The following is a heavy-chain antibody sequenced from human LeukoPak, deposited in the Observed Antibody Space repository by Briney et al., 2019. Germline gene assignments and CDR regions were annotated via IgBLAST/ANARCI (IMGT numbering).Heavy chain of an antibody. D-gene: IGHD1-26*01. Sequence: GGSLRLSCAASGFTFSSYNMNWVRQAPGKGLEWVSSITSSSTYIYYADSVRGRFTISRDNAKNSLYLQMNSLRAEDTAVYFCARDPYSGNYGAYYYYYMDVWGKGTTVTVSS. CDR1: GFTFSSYN. CDR3: ARDPYSGNYGAYYYYYMDV. CDR2: ITSSSTYI. J-gene: IGHJ6*03. V-gene: IGHV3-21*01.